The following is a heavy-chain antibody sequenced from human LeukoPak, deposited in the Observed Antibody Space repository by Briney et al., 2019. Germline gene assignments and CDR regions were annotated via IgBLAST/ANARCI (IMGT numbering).Heavy chain of an antibody. D-gene: IGHD1-26*01. J-gene: IGHJ3*02. CDR3: ARHFIATPDAFDI. CDR1: GGSISSSSYY. CDR2: IYYSGST. V-gene: IGHV4-39*01. Sequence: PSETLSLTCTVSGGSISSSSYYWGWIRQPPGKGLEWIGSIYYSGSTYYNPSLKSRVTISVDTSKNQFSLKLSSVTAADTAVYYCARHFIATPDAFDIWGQGTMVTVSS.